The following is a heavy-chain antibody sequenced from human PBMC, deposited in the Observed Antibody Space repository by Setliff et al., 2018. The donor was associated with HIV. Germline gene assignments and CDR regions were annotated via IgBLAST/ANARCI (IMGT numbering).Heavy chain of an antibody. V-gene: IGHV4-39*01. CDR1: GGPLSGYF. Sequence: SETLSLTCAVYGGPLSGYFWSWIRQPPGKGLEWIGSIYYSGSTYYNPSLKSRVTISVDMSKNQFSLRLSSVTAADTAVYYCARHHYSNWFDPWGQGTLVTVSS. D-gene: IGHD2-15*01. CDR3: ARHHYSNWFDP. J-gene: IGHJ5*02. CDR2: IYYSGST.